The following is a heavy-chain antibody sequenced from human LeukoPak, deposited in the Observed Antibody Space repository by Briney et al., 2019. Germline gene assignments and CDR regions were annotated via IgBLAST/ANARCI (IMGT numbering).Heavy chain of an antibody. V-gene: IGHV1-18*01. CDR3: ARAREWLGADYYYYMDV. D-gene: IGHD3-3*01. CDR2: ISAYNGNT. CDR1: GYTFTSYG. Sequence: ASVKVSCKASGYTFTSYGISWVQQAPGQGLEWMGWISAYNGNTNYAQKLQGRVTMTTDTSTSTAYMELRSLRSDDTAVYYCARAREWLGADYYYYMDVWGKGTTVTVSS. J-gene: IGHJ6*03.